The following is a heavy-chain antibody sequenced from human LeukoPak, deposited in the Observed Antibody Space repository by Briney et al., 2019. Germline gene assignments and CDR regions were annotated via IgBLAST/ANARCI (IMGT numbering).Heavy chain of an antibody. J-gene: IGHJ4*02. CDR1: GGTFSSYA. Sequence: ASVKVSCKASGGTFSSYAISWVRQAPGQGLEWMGRITPILGIANYAQKFQGRVTITADKSTSTAYMELSSLRSEDTAVYYCARDPIGYGDQAFDYWGQGTLVTVSS. CDR2: ITPILGIA. CDR3: ARDPIGYGDQAFDY. V-gene: IGHV1-69*04. D-gene: IGHD4-17*01.